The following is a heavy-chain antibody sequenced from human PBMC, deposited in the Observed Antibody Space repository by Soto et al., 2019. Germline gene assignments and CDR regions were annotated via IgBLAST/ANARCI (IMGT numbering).Heavy chain of an antibody. D-gene: IGHD3-22*01. CDR2: ISSSRSYI. Sequence: WWSLRLSCSASVFTFSSYSMNWFRQAPGKGLEWVSCISSSRSYIYYADSVKGRFSISRDNAKNSLYLQVNSLRAEDTAVYYCARGTADYYDSSGYFEYWGQGTQVTVSS. V-gene: IGHV3-21*06. CDR3: ARGTADYYDSSGYFEY. J-gene: IGHJ4*02. CDR1: VFTFSSYS.